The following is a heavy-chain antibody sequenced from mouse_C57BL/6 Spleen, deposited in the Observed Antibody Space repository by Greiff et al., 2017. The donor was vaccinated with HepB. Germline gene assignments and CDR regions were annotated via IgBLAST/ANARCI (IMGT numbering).Heavy chain of an antibody. V-gene: IGHV3-6*01. CDR2: ISYDGSN. D-gene: IGHD2-5*01. Sequence: EVKLQESGPGLVKPSQSLSLICSVTGYSITSGYYWNWIRQFPGNKLEWMGYISYDGSNNYNPSLKNRISITRDTSKNQFFLKLNSVTTEDTATYYCARGDSNQYYFDYWGQGTTLTVSS. CDR3: ARGDSNQYYFDY. CDR1: GYSITSGYY. J-gene: IGHJ2*01.